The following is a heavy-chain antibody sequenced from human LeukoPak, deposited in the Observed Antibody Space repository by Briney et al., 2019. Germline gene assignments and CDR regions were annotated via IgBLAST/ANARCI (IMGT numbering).Heavy chain of an antibody. CDR3: ARDFGDYYDSSGPNRPSFDY. Sequence: GGSLRLSXAASGFTFSSYSMNWVRQTPGKGLEWVSSISSSSSYIYYADSVKGRFTISRDNAKNSLYLQMNSLRAEDTTVYYCARDFGDYYDSSGPNRPSFDYWGQGTLVTVSS. V-gene: IGHV3-21*01. J-gene: IGHJ4*02. CDR2: ISSSSSYI. D-gene: IGHD3-22*01. CDR1: GFTFSSYS.